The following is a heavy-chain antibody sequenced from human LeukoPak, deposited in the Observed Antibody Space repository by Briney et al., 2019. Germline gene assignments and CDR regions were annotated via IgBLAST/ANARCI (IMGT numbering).Heavy chain of an antibody. CDR3: ARGTSYDMDV. CDR1: GSSISSGSYY. CDR2: MHTSGTT. J-gene: IGHJ6*03. Sequence: SETLSLTCTVSGSSISSGSYYWSWIRQPAGKGLEWIGRMHTSGTTNYNPSLKSRVTISVDTSKNHFSLKLSSVTAADTAIYFCARGTSYDMDVWGKGTTVSVSS. V-gene: IGHV4-61*02. D-gene: IGHD3-10*01.